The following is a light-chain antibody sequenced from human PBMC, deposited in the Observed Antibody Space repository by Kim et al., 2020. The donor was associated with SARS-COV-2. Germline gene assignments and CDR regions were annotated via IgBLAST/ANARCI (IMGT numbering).Light chain of an antibody. CDR3: SSYTSSSPLYV. CDR1: SSDVGGYNY. CDR2: DVS. J-gene: IGLJ1*01. V-gene: IGLV2-14*01. Sequence: QSAPTQPASMSGSPGQSITISCNGTSSDVGGYNYVSWYQQHPGKAPKLMIYDVSKRPSGVSNRFSGSKSGNTASLTISGLQAEDEADYYCSSYTSSSPLYVFGTGTKVTVL.